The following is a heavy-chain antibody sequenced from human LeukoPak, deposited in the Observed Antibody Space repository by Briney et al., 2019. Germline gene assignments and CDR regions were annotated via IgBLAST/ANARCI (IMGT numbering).Heavy chain of an antibody. V-gene: IGHV4-39*01. CDR3: ARHPPRDGSAFDY. CDR2: MYYSGTT. J-gene: IGHJ4*02. CDR1: GGSISSGSYY. Sequence: PSETLSLTCTVSGGSISSGSYYWGWIRQPPGKGLEWIASMYYSGTTFYSPSLKSRVTISVDTSKNHLSLKLGSVTAADTAVYYCARHPPRDGSAFDYWGQGTLVTVSS.